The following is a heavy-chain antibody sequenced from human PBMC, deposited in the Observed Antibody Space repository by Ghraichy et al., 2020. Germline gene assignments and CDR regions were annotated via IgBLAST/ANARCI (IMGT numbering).Heavy chain of an antibody. CDR1: VGSFSGYY. V-gene: IGHV4-34*01. J-gene: IGHJ3*01. D-gene: IGHD5-18*01. CDR3: ARRRELWSVAEGDAFDL. CDR2: ITPPGIT. Sequence: SAALSLTCAVYVGSFSGYYWSWIRQPPGRGLEWIGEITPPGITNNSPSLTSRLTMLVDTSKNQFSLKLKSVTAADTAMYYCARRRELWSVAEGDAFDLWGRGTMVTVSS.